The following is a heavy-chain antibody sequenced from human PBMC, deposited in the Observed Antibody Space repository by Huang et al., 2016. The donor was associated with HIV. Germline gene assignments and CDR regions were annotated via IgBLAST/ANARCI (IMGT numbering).Heavy chain of an antibody. D-gene: IGHD3-3*01. V-gene: IGHV3-7*01. Sequence: EVQLVESGGGLVQPGGSQRLSCAASGFKFNTYWMTWVRQAPGKGLEWVANIKQDGSAKYYADSVKGRFTISRDNTENSLYLQMNSLRAEDTAVYYCVREGSYYDFWNGYYYFDYWGQGTVVTVSS. CDR3: VREGSYYDFWNGYYYFDY. CDR2: IKQDGSAK. CDR1: GFKFNTYW. J-gene: IGHJ4*02.